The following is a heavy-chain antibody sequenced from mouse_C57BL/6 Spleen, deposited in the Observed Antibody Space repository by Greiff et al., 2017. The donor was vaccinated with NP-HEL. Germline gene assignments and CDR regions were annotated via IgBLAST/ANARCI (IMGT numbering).Heavy chain of an antibody. D-gene: IGHD2-4*01. Sequence: QVQLKQSGPELVKPGASVKISCKASGYAFSSSWMNWVKQRPGKGLEWIGRIYPGDGDTNYNGKFKGKATLTADKSSSTAYMQLSSLTSEDSAVYFCAREYDYDGPSYAMDYWGQGTSVTVSS. CDR3: AREYDYDGPSYAMDY. CDR2: IYPGDGDT. V-gene: IGHV1-82*01. J-gene: IGHJ4*01. CDR1: GYAFSSSW.